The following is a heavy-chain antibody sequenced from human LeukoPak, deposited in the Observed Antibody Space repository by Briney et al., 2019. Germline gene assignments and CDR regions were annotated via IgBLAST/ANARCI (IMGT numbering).Heavy chain of an antibody. CDR3: ARDQGYDFWSGYSAYDH. J-gene: IGHJ4*02. D-gene: IGHD3-3*01. CDR2: IYYTGST. Sequence: SETLSLTCTVSGGSISNYYWSWIRQAPGRGLEWIGYIYYTGSTKYNPSLKSRATISVDTSNNQLSLKLRSVTAADTAIYYCARDQGYDFWSGYSAYDHWGQGTLVTVSS. V-gene: IGHV4-59*01. CDR1: GGSISNYY.